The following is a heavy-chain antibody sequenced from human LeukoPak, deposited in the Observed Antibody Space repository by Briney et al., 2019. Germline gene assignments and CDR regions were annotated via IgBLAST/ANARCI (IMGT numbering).Heavy chain of an antibody. CDR1: GYTFTVHY. CDR2: IKPDSGAT. J-gene: IGHJ5*02. CDR3: ARGGIAARLYNWFDP. V-gene: IGHV1-2*02. Sequence: ASLKVSCKASGYTFTVHYLHWLRQAPGQGLEWMGWIKPDSGATNFAQNFQGRVTMTSDMSINTAYMELSSLRSEDTAVYYCARGGIAARLYNWFDPWGQGTLVTVSS. D-gene: IGHD6-6*01.